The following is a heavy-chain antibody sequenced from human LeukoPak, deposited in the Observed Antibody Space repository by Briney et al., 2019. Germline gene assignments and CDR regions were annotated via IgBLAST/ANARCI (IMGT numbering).Heavy chain of an antibody. J-gene: IGHJ4*02. CDR1: GFNVSTNY. V-gene: IGHV3-66*01. Sequence: GGSLRLSCAVSGFNVSTNYVSWVRQAPGKGLEWVSLIYVGGATYYGDSVKGRFTSSRDNSKNTQYLQMNGLRAEDTALYYCARATSSEGYYFDSWGQGTLVTVSS. CDR2: IYVGGAT. CDR3: ARATSSEGYYFDS. D-gene: IGHD6-6*01.